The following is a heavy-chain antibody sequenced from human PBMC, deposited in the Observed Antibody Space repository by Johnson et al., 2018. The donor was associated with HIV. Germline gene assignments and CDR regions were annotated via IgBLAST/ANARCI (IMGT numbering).Heavy chain of an antibody. CDR3: ARDLAAGIPSDAFDI. D-gene: IGHD6-25*01. Sequence: QVQLVESGGGVVQPGGSLTLSCAASGFSFSSYGMHWVRQAPGKGLEWVTFIRYDGSNKYYADSVKGRFTISRDNSKNTLYLQMNSLRAEDTAVYFCARDLAAGIPSDAFDIWGQGTMVTVSS. CDR2: IRYDGSNK. J-gene: IGHJ3*02. CDR1: GFSFSSYG. V-gene: IGHV3-30*02.